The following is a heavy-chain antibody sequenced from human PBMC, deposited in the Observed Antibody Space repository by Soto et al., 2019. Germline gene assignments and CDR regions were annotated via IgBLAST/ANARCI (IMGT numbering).Heavy chain of an antibody. V-gene: IGHV3-30*18. Sequence: GGSLRLSCAASGFTFSSYGMHWVRQAPGKGLEWVAVISYDGSNKYYADSVKGRFTISRDNSKNTLYLQMNSLRAEDTAVYYCAKGIAVAGPCGQGTLVTVSS. CDR2: ISYDGSNK. D-gene: IGHD6-19*01. J-gene: IGHJ5*02. CDR1: GFTFSSYG. CDR3: AKGIAVAGP.